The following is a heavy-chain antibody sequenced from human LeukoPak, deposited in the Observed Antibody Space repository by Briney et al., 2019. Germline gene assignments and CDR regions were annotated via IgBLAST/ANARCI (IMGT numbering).Heavy chain of an antibody. CDR1: GYTFTSYY. D-gene: IGHD1-1*01. CDR2: INPSGGST. Sequence: ASVTVSCKASGYTFTSYYLHWVRQAPGQGLEWMGIINPSGGSTSYAQKFQGRVTMTRETSTSTVYMELSSLRSEDTAVYYCASNNPARYYYGMDVWGQGTTVTVSS. V-gene: IGHV1-46*01. CDR3: ASNNPARYYYGMDV. J-gene: IGHJ6*02.